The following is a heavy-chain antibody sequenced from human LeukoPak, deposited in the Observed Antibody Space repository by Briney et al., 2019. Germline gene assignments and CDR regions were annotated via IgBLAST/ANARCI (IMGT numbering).Heavy chain of an antibody. J-gene: IGHJ4*02. CDR3: ARGRYCSSTSCYMGGDY. CDR2: ISSSSSYI. V-gene: IGHV3-21*01. CDR1: GFTFSSYS. Sequence: GGSLRLSCAASGFTFSSYSMNWVRQAPGKGLEWVSSISSSSSYIYYADSVKGRFTIPRDNAKNSLYLQMNSLRAEDTAVYYCARGRYCSSTSCYMGGDYWGQGTLVTVSS. D-gene: IGHD2-2*02.